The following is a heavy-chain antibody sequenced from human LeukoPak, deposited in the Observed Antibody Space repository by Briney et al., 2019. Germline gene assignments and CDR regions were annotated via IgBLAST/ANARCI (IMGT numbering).Heavy chain of an antibody. CDR3: ARVGSITARKNYFDY. CDR1: GYTFTAYY. V-gene: IGHV1-2*02. CDR2: INPNSGGT. D-gene: IGHD6-6*01. J-gene: IGHJ4*02. Sequence: ASVKVSCKAAGYTFTAYYIHWVRQAPGQGLEWMGWINPNSGGTNSAQKFQGRVTMTRDSSISTAYMEISRLTSEDTAVYHCARVGSITARKNYFDYWGQGTLVTVSS.